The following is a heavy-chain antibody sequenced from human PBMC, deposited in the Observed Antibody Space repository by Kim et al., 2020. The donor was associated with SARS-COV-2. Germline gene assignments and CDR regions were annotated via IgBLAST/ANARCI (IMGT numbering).Heavy chain of an antibody. CDR2: LYTAGGR. CDR3: ARNDDYGGNSYQRIGMDV. CDR1: GFTVKNFY. Sequence: GGSLRLSCAASGFTVKNFYMTWVRQAPGKGLEWVSVLYTAGGRYYADSVRGRFTISKDNYKNTLYLQLNSLGAADTAVYYCARNDDYGGNSYQRIGMDV. V-gene: IGHV3-53*01. J-gene: IGHJ6*01. D-gene: IGHD4-17*01.